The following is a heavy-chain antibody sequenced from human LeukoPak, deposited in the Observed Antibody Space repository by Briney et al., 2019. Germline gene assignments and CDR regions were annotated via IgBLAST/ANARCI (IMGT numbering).Heavy chain of an antibody. CDR1: GGTFSSYA. D-gene: IGHD3-22*01. J-gene: IGHJ4*02. CDR3: ARVGEGDSSGYLDY. V-gene: IGHV1-69*01. CDR2: IIPIFGTA. Sequence: GSSVKVSCKASGGTFSSYAISWVRQAPGQGLERLGGIIPIFGTANYAQKFQGRVTITADESTSTAYMELSSLRSEDTAVYYCARVGEGDSSGYLDYWGQGTLVTVSS.